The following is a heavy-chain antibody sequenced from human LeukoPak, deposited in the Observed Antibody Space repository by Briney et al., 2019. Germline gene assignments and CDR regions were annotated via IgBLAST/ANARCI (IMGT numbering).Heavy chain of an antibody. CDR1: GFTFSSYA. J-gene: IGHJ4*02. CDR3: AKDTYDFWSGSNDY. V-gene: IGHV3-23*01. CDR2: ISGSGGST. Sequence: GGSLRLSCAASGFTFSSYAMSWVRQAPGKGLEWVSAISGSGGSTYYADSVKGRFTISRDNSKNTLYLQMNSLRAEDTAVYYCAKDTYDFWSGSNDYWGQGTLVTVSS. D-gene: IGHD3-3*01.